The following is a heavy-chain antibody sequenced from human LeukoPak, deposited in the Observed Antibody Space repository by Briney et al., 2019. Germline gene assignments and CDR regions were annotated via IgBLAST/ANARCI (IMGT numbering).Heavy chain of an antibody. D-gene: IGHD3-10*01. J-gene: IGHJ4*02. CDR3: ARGRSGSHHFDS. CDR2: ISYDGSNK. V-gene: IGHV3-30*04. CDR1: GFTFSNYA. Sequence: GRSLRLSCAASGFTFSNYAMHWVRQAPGKGLKWVAIISYDGSNKYYADSVKGRFTISRDNSKNTLYLQMNSLRADDTAVYYCARGRSGSHHFDSWGQGTLVTVPS.